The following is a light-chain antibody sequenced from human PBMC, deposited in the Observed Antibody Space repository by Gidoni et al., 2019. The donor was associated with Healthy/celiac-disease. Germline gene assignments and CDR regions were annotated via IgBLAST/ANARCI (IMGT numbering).Light chain of an antibody. CDR1: QSVSSSY. J-gene: IGKJ4*01. V-gene: IGKV3-20*01. CDR3: QQYGSS. CDR2: GAS. Sequence: ESVLTQSPGTLSLSPGERATLSCRASQSVSSSYLAWYQQKPGQAPRLLIYGASSRATGIPDRFSGSGSGTDFTLTISRLEPEDFAVYYCQQYGSSLGGGTKVEIK.